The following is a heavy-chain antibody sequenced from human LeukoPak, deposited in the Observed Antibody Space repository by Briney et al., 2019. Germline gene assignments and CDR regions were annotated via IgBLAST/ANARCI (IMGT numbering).Heavy chain of an antibody. D-gene: IGHD3-3*01. J-gene: IGHJ4*02. V-gene: IGHV4-59*01. CDR1: GGSISTYY. CDR2: IYYSGST. CDR3: ARAILSGYPDS. Sequence: SGTLSFTCGVSGGSISTYYWTWIRQPPGKGREWIGYIYYSGSTNYNPSLKSRVTISLDTSKNQFSLKLSSVTAADTAVYYCARAILSGYPDSWGQGTLVIVFS.